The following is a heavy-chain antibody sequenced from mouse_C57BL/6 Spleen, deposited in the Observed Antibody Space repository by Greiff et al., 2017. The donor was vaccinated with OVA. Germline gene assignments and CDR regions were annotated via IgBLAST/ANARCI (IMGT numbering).Heavy chain of an antibody. J-gene: IGHJ1*03. CDR2: INPSSGYT. V-gene: IGHV1-7*01. CDR1: GYTFTSYW. CDR3: ARPYYYGSSYVLLWYFDV. D-gene: IGHD1-1*01. Sequence: QVQLQQSGAELAKPGASVKLSCKASGYTFTSYWMHWVKQRPGQGLEWIGYINPSSGYTKYNQKFKDKATLTADKSSSKAYMQLSSLTYDDSAVYYCARPYYYGSSYVLLWYFDVWGTGTTVTVSS.